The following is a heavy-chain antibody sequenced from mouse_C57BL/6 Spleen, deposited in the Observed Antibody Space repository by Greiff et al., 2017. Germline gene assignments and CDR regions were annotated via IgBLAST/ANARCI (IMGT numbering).Heavy chain of an antibody. CDR2: IWGVGST. Sequence: VKLVESGPGLVAPSQSLSITCTVSGFSLTSYGVDWVRQSPGKGLEWLGVIWGVGSTNYNSALKSRLSISKDNSKSQVFLKMNSLQTDDTAMYYCATSYYSNSFAYWGQGTLVTVSA. D-gene: IGHD2-5*01. CDR1: GFSLTSYG. J-gene: IGHJ3*01. CDR3: ATSYYSNSFAY. V-gene: IGHV2-6*01.